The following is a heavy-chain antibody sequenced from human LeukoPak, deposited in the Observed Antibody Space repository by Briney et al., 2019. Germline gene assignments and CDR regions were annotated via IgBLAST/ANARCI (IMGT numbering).Heavy chain of an antibody. CDR2: SDPEDGET. CDR1: GYTLTELS. CDR3: ATIGGDSTVPYYYYYGMDV. D-gene: IGHD2-2*01. Sequence: ASVKVSCKVSGYTLTELSMHWVRQAPGKGLEWMGGSDPEDGETIYAQKFQGRVTMTEDTSTDTAYMELSSLRSEDTAVYYCATIGGDSTVPYYYYYGMDVWGQGTTVTVSS. J-gene: IGHJ6*02. V-gene: IGHV1-24*01.